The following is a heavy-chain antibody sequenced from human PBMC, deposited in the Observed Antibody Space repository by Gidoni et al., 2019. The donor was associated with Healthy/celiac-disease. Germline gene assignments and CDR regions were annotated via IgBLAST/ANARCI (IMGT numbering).Heavy chain of an antibody. Sequence: QVQLQQCGAGLFKPSDPLSLTCAVYGGSFRGYYWSWIRQPPGKGLEWIGEINHSGSTNYNPSLKSRGNISVDTSKNQFSLKLSSVTAADTAVYYCARGPGMGITGNTVGDYWGQGTLVTVSS. J-gene: IGHJ4*02. D-gene: IGHD1-7*01. V-gene: IGHV4-34*01. CDR1: GGSFRGYY. CDR2: INHSGST. CDR3: ARGPGMGITGNTVGDY.